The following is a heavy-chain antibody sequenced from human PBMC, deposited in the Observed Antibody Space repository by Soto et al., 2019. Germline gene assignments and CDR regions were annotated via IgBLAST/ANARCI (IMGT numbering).Heavy chain of an antibody. J-gene: IGHJ3*02. Sequence: PGESLKISCKGSGYSFTSYWISWVRQMPGKGLEWMGRIDPSDSYTNYSPSFQGHVTISADKSISTAYLQWSSLKASDTAMYYCARRIMSSYDAFDIWGQGTMVTVSS. CDR2: IDPSDSYT. V-gene: IGHV5-10-1*01. CDR3: ARRIMSSYDAFDI. CDR1: GYSFTSYW. D-gene: IGHD3-16*01.